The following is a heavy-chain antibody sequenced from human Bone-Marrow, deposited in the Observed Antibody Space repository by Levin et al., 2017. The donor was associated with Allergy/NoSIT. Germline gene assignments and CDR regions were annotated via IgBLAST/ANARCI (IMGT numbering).Heavy chain of an antibody. Sequence: GGSLRLSCEASGFNFDNYAMHWVRQAPGKGLEWVAVISYHGTNKYYADSVEGRFTISRDNSKRTLYLHMDSLGPDDPAVYFCARTSPPYKTNLGMRGHYDLWGRGTLVAVSS. D-gene: IGHD1-1*01. J-gene: IGHJ4*02. CDR1: GFNFDNYA. V-gene: IGHV3-30-3*01. CDR3: ARTSPPYKTNLGMRGHYDL. CDR2: ISYHGTNK.